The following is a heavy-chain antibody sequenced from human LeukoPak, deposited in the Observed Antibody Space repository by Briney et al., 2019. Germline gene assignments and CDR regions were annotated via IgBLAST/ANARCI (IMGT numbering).Heavy chain of an antibody. J-gene: IGHJ4*02. V-gene: IGHV1-69*13. CDR3: ASHMSVTYNFDY. CDR1: GGTFSSYA. Sequence: PVKVSCKASGGTFSSYAISWVRQAPGQGLEWMGGIIPIFGTANYAQKFQGRVTITADESTSTAYMELSSLRSEDTAVYYCASHMSVTYNFDYWGQGTLVTVSS. D-gene: IGHD4-17*01. CDR2: IIPIFGTA.